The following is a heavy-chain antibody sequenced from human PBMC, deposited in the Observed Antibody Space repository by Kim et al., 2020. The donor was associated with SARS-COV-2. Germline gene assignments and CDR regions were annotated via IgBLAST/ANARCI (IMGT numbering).Heavy chain of an antibody. CDR2: ITAHNVVM. CDR3: AKGLQAHAYWVAMYV. CDR1: GFDFDTFA. D-gene: IGHD3-16*01. Sequence: GGSLRLSCEGSGFDFDTFAITWVRQAPGKGLEWVSRITAHNVVMSYASSVKGRFTASRDSSKAYLQMEGLRGEDTAIYYCAKGLQAHAYWVAMYVWGQVT. V-gene: IGHV3-23*01. J-gene: IGHJ6*02.